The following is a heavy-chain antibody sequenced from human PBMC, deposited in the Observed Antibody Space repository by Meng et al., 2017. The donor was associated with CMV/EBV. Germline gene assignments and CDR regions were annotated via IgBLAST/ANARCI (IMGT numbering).Heavy chain of an antibody. CDR2: ISYDGSNK. J-gene: IGHJ3*02. CDR3: ARAKMNWNVIDAFDI. V-gene: IGHV3-30-3*01. CDR1: GFTFSSYA. D-gene: IGHD1-1*01. Sequence: GGSLRLSCAASGFTFSSYAMHWVRQAPGKGLEWVAVISYDGSNKYYADSVMGRFTISRDNSKNTLYLQMNSLRAEDTAVYYCARAKMNWNVIDAFDIWGQGTMVTVSS.